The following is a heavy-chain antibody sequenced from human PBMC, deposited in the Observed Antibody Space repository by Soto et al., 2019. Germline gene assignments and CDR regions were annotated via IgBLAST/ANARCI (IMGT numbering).Heavy chain of an antibody. Sequence: GGSLRLSCAASGFTFSSYAMSWVRQAPGKGLEWVSAISGSGGSTYYADSVKGRFTISRDNSKNTLYLQMNSLRAEDTAVYYCANPGRRGEYQLLLTFDYWGQGTLVTVSS. CDR2: ISGSGGST. CDR1: GFTFSSYA. D-gene: IGHD2-2*01. CDR3: ANPGRRGEYQLLLTFDY. J-gene: IGHJ4*02. V-gene: IGHV3-23*01.